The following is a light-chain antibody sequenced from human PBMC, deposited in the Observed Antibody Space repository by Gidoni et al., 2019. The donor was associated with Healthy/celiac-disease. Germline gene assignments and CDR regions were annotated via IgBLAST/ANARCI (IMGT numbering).Light chain of an antibody. CDR3: QQRSNWLWT. CDR1: QSVSSY. J-gene: IGKJ1*01. CDR2: DAS. V-gene: IGKV3-11*01. Sequence: EIVLTQSPATLSLSPGERATLSCRASQSVSSYLAWYQQKPGQAPMLLIYDASNRATGIPARFSGSGSGTDFTLTISSLEPEDFAVYYCQQRSNWLWTFGQXTKVEIK.